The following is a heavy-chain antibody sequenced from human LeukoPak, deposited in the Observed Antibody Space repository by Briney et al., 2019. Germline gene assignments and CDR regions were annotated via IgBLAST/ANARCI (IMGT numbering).Heavy chain of an antibody. V-gene: IGHV4-39*07. Sequence: SETLSLTCTVSGGSLSSCDSYWGRIRLPPGKGLEWIGSIYYCGTTYYNPSLRSRVTISVDTSKNQFSLDVRSVTAAGTAVYYCAKAGMGANTFDYWGQGTLVTVSS. J-gene: IGHJ4*02. CDR2: IYYCGTT. CDR3: AKAGMGANTFDY. CDR1: GGSLSSCDSY. D-gene: IGHD1-26*01.